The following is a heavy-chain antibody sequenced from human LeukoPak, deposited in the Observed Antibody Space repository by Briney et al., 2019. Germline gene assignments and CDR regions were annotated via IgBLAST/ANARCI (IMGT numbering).Heavy chain of an antibody. CDR3: AKVGGSSSLHYYMDV. D-gene: IGHD6-6*01. V-gene: IGHV3-30-3*01. Sequence: PGGSLRLSCAASGFTFSSYAMHWVRQAPGKGLEWVAVISYDGSNKYYADSVKGRFTISRDNSKNTLYLQMNSLRAEDTAVYYCAKVGGSSSLHYYMDVWGKGTTVTVSS. CDR2: ISYDGSNK. J-gene: IGHJ6*03. CDR1: GFTFSSYA.